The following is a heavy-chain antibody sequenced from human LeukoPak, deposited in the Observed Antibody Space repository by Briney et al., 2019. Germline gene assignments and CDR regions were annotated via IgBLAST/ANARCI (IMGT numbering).Heavy chain of an antibody. CDR2: ISYDGSNK. D-gene: IGHD3-22*01. J-gene: IGHJ4*02. CDR3: ARASYYYDSSGYPGYYFDY. CDR1: GFTFSSYA. V-gene: IGHV3-30-3*01. Sequence: PGRSLRLSCAAFGFTFSSYAMHWVRQAPGEGLEWVVVISYDGSNKYYADSVKGRFTISRDNSKNTLFLQMNSLRGEDTAVYYCARASYYYDSSGYPGYYFDYWGQGTLVTVSS.